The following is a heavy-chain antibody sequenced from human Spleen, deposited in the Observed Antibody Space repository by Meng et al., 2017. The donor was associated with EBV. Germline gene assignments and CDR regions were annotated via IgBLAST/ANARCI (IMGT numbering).Heavy chain of an antibody. CDR2: IHHSGNT. Sequence: QVEGQESGPGLVKPSGTLSLTWAVSGGSMRTYDWWSWVRQPPGKGLEWIGEIHHSGNTNYNSSLKSRVTISVDKSKNQFSLDLSSVTAADTAVYYCARDRASFGSRWFYFDSWGQGTLVTVSS. CDR1: GGSMRTYDW. J-gene: IGHJ4*02. D-gene: IGHD3-10*01. V-gene: IGHV4-4*02. CDR3: ARDRASFGSRWFYFDS.